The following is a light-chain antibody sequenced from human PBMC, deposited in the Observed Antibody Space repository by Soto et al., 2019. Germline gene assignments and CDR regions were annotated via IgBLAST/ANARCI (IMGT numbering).Light chain of an antibody. V-gene: IGKV3D-20*02. Sequence: IVLTPSPGTLSLSPGERANLSCRASQIINNDYLVWYQPKPGQAPRLLICEAISRAPGIPDRFSGSGSGTDFTLTISSLEPEDFAVYYCQQRSNWPITFGQGTRLEIK. J-gene: IGKJ5*01. CDR3: QQRSNWPIT. CDR1: QIINNDY. CDR2: EAI.